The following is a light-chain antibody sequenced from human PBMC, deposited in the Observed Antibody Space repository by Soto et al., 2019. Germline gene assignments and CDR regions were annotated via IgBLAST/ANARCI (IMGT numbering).Light chain of an antibody. CDR3: SSYAGAVA. Sequence: QSVLTQPASVSGSPGQSITISCTGTSGDVGTYNLVSWYQHHPGKAPKLMIYEGSNRPSGVSHRFSGSQSGNTASLTISGLQAEDEAHYYCSSYAGAVAFGGGTKLTVL. CDR1: SGDVGTYNL. CDR2: EGS. V-gene: IGLV2-23*01. J-gene: IGLJ2*01.